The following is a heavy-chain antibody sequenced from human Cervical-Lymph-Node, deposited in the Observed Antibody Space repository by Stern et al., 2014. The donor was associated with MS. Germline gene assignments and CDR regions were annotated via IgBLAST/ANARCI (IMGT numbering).Heavy chain of an antibody. D-gene: IGHD6-19*01. CDR2: IHPNRGGA. CDR3: ARDAAMAVAGTGVDY. CDR1: GYTFTGYY. V-gene: IGHV1-2*06. J-gene: IGHJ4*02. Sequence: QVQLVQSGAEVKKPGASVKVSCKASGYTFTGYYMHWVRQAPGQGLEWVGRIHPNRGGANYAQKFQGRVTMARDTSISPAYMALSRLRSDDTAVYYCARDAAMAVAGTGVDYWGQGTLVTVSS.